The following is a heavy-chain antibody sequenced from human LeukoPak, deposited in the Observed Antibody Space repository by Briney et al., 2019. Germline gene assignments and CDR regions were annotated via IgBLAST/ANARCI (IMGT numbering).Heavy chain of an antibody. D-gene: IGHD5-24*01. CDR1: GFTFSSYE. CDR3: ARDLMAGPEDAFDI. CDR2: ISSSGNTV. Sequence: PGGSLRLSCAASGFTFSSYEMNWVRQAPGRGLEWISYISSSGNTVYYAASVKGRFTISRDNAEKSLYLQMDSLRGEDTAVYYCARDLMAGPEDAFDIWGQGTTVTVSS. V-gene: IGHV3-48*03. J-gene: IGHJ3*02.